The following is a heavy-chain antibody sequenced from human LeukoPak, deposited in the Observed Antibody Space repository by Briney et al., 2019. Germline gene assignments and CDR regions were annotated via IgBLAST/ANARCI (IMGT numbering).Heavy chain of an antibody. V-gene: IGHV3-23*01. CDR2: ISGSGGST. D-gene: IGHD3-22*01. Sequence: GGSLRLSCAASGFTFSSYAMSWVRQAPGKGLEWVSAISGSGGSTYYADSVKGRFTISRDNSKNTLYLQMNSLRAEDMAVYYCAKDIYDSTWGDYWGQGTLVTASS. CDR1: GFTFSSYA. CDR3: AKDIYDSTWGDY. J-gene: IGHJ4*02.